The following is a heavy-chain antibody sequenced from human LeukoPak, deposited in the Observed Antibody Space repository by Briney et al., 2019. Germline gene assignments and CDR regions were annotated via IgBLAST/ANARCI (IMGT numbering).Heavy chain of an antibody. CDR2: IKQDGSEK. CDR3: ARAEYYDSSGYYFGVDAFDI. CDR1: GFTFSSYW. J-gene: IGHJ3*02. V-gene: IGHV3-7*03. Sequence: PGGSLRLSCAASGFTFSSYWVSWVRQAPGKGLEWVANIKQDGSEKYYVDSVKGRFTISRDNAKNSLYLQMNSLRAEDTAVYYCARAEYYDSSGYYFGVDAFDIWGQGTMVTVSS. D-gene: IGHD3-22*01.